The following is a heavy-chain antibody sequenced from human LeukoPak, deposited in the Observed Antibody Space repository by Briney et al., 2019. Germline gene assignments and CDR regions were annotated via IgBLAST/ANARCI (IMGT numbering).Heavy chain of an antibody. V-gene: IGHV3-30*02. CDR3: ANSYYYDSSGYYSD. CDR2: IQYDGSNK. D-gene: IGHD3-22*01. Sequence: GGSLRLSCAASGFSFSSYGMQWVRQAPGKGLERVAFIQYDGSNKYYAGSVKGRFTISRDNSKNTLYLQMNSLRAEDTAVYYCANSYYYDSSGYYSDWGQGTLVTVSS. J-gene: IGHJ4*02. CDR1: GFSFSSYG.